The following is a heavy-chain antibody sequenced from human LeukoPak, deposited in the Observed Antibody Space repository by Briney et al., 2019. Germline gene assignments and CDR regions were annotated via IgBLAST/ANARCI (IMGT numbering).Heavy chain of an antibody. D-gene: IGHD2-2*01. Sequence: SETLSLTCAVYGGSFSVYYWSWLRQPPGKGVEWVGEINHSGSTNYNPSLKRRVTISVDTSKNQFSLKLTSVTAADTAVYYCARGQVVPAVRTFDPWGQGTLVTVSS. V-gene: IGHV4-34*01. CDR2: INHSGST. CDR3: ARGQVVPAVRTFDP. J-gene: IGHJ5*02. CDR1: GGSFSVYY.